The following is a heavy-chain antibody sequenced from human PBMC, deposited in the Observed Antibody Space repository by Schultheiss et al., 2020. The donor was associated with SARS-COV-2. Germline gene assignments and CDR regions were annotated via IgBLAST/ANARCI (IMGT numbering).Heavy chain of an antibody. V-gene: IGHV3-30*03. J-gene: IGHJ6*02. CDR1: GFTFSSYG. D-gene: IGHD4-17*01. Sequence: GGSLRLSCAASGFTFSSYGMHWVRQAPGKGLEWVAVISYDGSNKYYADSVKGRFTISRDNSKNTLYLQMNSLRAEDTAVYYCARDKYGDYVAGGMYYYYGMDVWGQGTTVTVSS. CDR3: ARDKYGDYVAGGMYYYYGMDV. CDR2: ISYDGSNK.